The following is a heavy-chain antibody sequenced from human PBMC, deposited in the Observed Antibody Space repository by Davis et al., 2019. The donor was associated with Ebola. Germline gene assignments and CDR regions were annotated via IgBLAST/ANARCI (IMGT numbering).Heavy chain of an antibody. J-gene: IGHJ4*02. D-gene: IGHD2-2*01. Sequence: GESLKISCAGFGFIVRNKYMSWIRQAPGKGLEWVSYISKNGDTIFYADSVKGRFTISRDNAKNSVYLQMNSLRAEDTAVYYCARNVGDTSCFYWGQGTLVTVSS. CDR3: ARNVGDTSCFY. CDR1: GFIVRNKY. V-gene: IGHV3-11*04. CDR2: ISKNGDTI.